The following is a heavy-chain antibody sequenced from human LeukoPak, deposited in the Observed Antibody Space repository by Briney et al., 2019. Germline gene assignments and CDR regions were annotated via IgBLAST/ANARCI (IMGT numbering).Heavy chain of an antibody. CDR1: GFTVSSNY. D-gene: IGHD3-22*01. CDR2: IYSGGST. V-gene: IGHV3-53*01. J-gene: IGHJ6*03. CDR3: ARDKINYYDSSGYYWAYYYYYMDV. Sequence: PGGSLRLSCAASGFTVSSNYMSWVRQAPGKGLEWVSVIYSGGSTYYADSVKGRFTISRDNAKNSLYLQMNSLRAEDTAVYYCARDKINYYDSSGYYWAYYYYYMDVWGKGTTVTISS.